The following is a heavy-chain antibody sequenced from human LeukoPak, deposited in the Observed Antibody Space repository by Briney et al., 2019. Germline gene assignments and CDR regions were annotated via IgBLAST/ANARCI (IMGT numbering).Heavy chain of an antibody. J-gene: IGHJ3*02. CDR1: GLTVSSNY. CDR3: ARDWTHRSFDI. CDR2: IYSGGST. Sequence: GGSLRLSCAASGLTVSSNYMSWVRQAPGKGLEWISVIYSGGSTNYVDSVKGRFTISRDNSKNTLYLQMNSLRAEDTAVYYCARDWTHRSFDIWGQGTVVTVSS. D-gene: IGHD3/OR15-3a*01. V-gene: IGHV3-66*01.